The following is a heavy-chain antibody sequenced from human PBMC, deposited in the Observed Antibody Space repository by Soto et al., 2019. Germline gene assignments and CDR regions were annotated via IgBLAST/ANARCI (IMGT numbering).Heavy chain of an antibody. CDR3: VKDSYGGATTFDS. CDR2: VSYDGNDK. V-gene: IGHV3-30*18. Sequence: QVQLVESGGRVVQPGRSLRLLCAASGFTFNHYGMHWVRQAPGKGLEWLAVVSYDGNDKYYADSIKGRFTISRDNSNNMLYLQMTSLRPEDTAIFYCVKDSYGGATTFDSWGQGTLVTVSP. CDR1: GFTFNHYG. D-gene: IGHD1-26*01. J-gene: IGHJ4*02.